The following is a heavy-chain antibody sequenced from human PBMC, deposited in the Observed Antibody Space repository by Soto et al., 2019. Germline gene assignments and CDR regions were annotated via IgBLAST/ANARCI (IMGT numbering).Heavy chain of an antibody. V-gene: IGHV3-72*01. CDR2: IRNRGGGYST. Sequence: EVQLLESGGGVVQPGGSLRLSCVSSGFTLDAHWMDWVRQAPGKGLEWVGQIRNRGGGYSTNYAASVKGRFTISRDDSKNSVFLQMNSLTDEDSAVYYFGDFGSASWPFDYWGQGTVVTVS. J-gene: IGHJ4*02. CDR1: GFTLDAHW. D-gene: IGHD2-2*01. CDR3: GDFGSASWPFDY.